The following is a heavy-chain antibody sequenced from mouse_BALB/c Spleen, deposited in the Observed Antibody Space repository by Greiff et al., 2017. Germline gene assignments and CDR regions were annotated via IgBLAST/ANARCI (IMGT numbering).Heavy chain of an antibody. J-gene: IGHJ4*01. V-gene: IGHV5-6*01. CDR3: ARAMEGYAMDY. CDR1: GFTFSSYA. Sequence: EVQRVESGGGLVKPGGSLKLSCAASGFTFSSYAMSWVRQSPEKRLEWVATISDGGSYTYYPDSVKGRFTISRDNAKNNLYLQMSSLKSEDTAMYYCARAMEGYAMDYWGQGTSVTVSS. CDR2: ISDGGSYT.